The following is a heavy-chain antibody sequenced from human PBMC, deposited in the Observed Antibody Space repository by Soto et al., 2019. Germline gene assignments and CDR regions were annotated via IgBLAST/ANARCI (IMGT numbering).Heavy chain of an antibody. D-gene: IGHD3-10*01. V-gene: IGHV3-23*01. CDR3: AKDVLGTWFEDLSQMFDY. Sequence: GGSLRLSCAASGFTFSSYAMGWVRQAPGKGLEWVASITGGGGSTYYADAVKGRSTISRDNSKNTLYLQMNSLRAEDTAMYYCAKDVLGTWFEDLSQMFDYWGPGTLVTVSS. CDR1: GFTFSSYA. J-gene: IGHJ4*02. CDR2: ITGGGGST.